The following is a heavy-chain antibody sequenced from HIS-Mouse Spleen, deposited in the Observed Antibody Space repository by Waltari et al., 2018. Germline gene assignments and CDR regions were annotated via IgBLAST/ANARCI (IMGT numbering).Heavy chain of an antibody. V-gene: IGHV3-53*02. CDR2: IYSGGST. CDR3: ARDDPYSSGWYDFDY. D-gene: IGHD6-19*01. CDR1: VFTGSSNV. J-gene: IGHJ4*02. Sequence: EVQLVETGGGLIQPGGSLRLSCAASVFTGSSNVISWLRRPPGKGLEWVSVIYSGGSTYYADSVKGRFTISRDNSKNTLYLQMNSLRAEDTAVYYCARDDPYSSGWYDFDYWGQGTLVTVSS.